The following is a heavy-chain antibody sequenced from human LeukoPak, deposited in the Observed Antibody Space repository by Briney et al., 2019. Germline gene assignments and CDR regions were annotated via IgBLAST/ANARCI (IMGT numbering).Heavy chain of an antibody. D-gene: IGHD6-6*01. Sequence: GGSLRLSCAASGFTFSSYSMNWVRQAPGKGLEWVSYISSSSSTIYYADSVKGRFTISRDNAKNSLYLQMNSLRAEDMALCYCAKDKGLELVGAFDIWGQGTMVTVSS. V-gene: IGHV3-48*04. CDR2: ISSSSSTI. CDR1: GFTFSSYS. J-gene: IGHJ3*02. CDR3: AKDKGLELVGAFDI.